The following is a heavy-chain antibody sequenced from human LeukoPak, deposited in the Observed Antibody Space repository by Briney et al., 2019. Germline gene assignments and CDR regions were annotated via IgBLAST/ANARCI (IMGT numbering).Heavy chain of an antibody. D-gene: IGHD3-22*01. V-gene: IGHV3-53*01. Sequence: PGGSLRLSCAASGFTVSSNYMSWVRQAPGKGLEWVSVIYSGGSTYYADSVKGRFTISRDNSKNTLYLQMNSLRAKDTAVYYCARDYYYDSSGYYYRHAFDIWGQGTMVTVSS. CDR2: IYSGGST. J-gene: IGHJ3*02. CDR3: ARDYYYDSSGYYYRHAFDI. CDR1: GFTVSSNY.